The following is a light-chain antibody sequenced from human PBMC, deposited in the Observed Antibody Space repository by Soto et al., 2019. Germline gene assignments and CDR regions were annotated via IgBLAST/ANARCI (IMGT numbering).Light chain of an antibody. Sequence: EIVLTQSPGTLSLSPCERATLSCIASQSVSSSYLAWYQQKPGQAPRLLIYDASNRATGIPARFSGSGSGTDFTLTISSLQAEDVAVYYCQKYYSTPWKFGQGTKVDIK. J-gene: IGKJ1*01. V-gene: IGKV3-20*01. CDR2: DAS. CDR3: QKYYSTPWK. CDR1: QSVSSSY.